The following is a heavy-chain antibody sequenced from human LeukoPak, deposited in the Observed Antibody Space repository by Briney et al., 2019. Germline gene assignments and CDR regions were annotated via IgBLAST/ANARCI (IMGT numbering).Heavy chain of an antibody. D-gene: IGHD3-22*01. J-gene: IGHJ4*02. CDR2: IYHSGST. CDR1: GYSISSGYY. Sequence: PSETLSLTCTVSGYSISSGYYWGWIRQPPGKGLEWIGSIYHSGSTYYNPSLKSRVTMSVDTSKNQFSLRLRSVTAADTAVYYCARVRDLRSYDSSGYFDFDYWGQGTLVTVSS. V-gene: IGHV4-38-2*02. CDR3: ARVRDLRSYDSSGYFDFDY.